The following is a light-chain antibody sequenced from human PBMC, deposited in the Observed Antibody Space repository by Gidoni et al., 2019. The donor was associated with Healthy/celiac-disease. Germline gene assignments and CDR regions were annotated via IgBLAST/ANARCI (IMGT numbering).Light chain of an antibody. Sequence: DIQMPQSPSSLSASVGDRVTITCRASQSISSYLNWYQQKPGKAPKLLIYAASSLQSGVPSRFSGSGSGTDFTLTISSLQPEDFATYYCQQSYSTPRFGGGTKVEIK. V-gene: IGKV1-39*01. J-gene: IGKJ4*01. CDR3: QQSYSTPR. CDR1: QSISSY. CDR2: AAS.